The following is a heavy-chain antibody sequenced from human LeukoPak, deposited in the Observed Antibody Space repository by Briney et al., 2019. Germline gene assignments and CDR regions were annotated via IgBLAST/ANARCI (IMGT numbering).Heavy chain of an antibody. CDR1: GYTFTSYG. CDR2: ISAYNGNT. J-gene: IGHJ4*02. V-gene: IGHV1-18*01. CDR3: ARGKPANAYCFDY. Sequence: GESLKISCKASGYTFTSYGIGWVRQAPGQGLEWMGWISAYNGNTNYAQKLQGRVTMTTDTSTSTAYMELRSLRSEDTAVYYCARGKPANAYCFDYWGQGTLVTVSS.